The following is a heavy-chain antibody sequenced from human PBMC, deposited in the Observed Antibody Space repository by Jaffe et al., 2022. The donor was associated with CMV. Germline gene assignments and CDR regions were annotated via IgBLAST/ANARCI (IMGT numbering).Heavy chain of an antibody. CDR3: AGGYSYGQKPYYYYGMDV. J-gene: IGHJ6*02. D-gene: IGHD5-18*01. CDR1: GDSVSSNSAA. CDR2: TYYRSKWYN. Sequence: QVQLQQSGPGLVKPSQTLSLTCAISGDSVSSNSAAWNWIRQSPSRGLEWLGRTYYRSKWYNDYAVSVKSRITINPDTSKNQFSLQLNSVTPEDTAVYYCAGGYSYGQKPYYYYGMDVWGQGTTVTVSS. V-gene: IGHV6-1*01.